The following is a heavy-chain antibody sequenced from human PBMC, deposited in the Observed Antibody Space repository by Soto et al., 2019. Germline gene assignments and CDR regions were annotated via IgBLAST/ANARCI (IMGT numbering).Heavy chain of an antibody. CDR3: ARVQELSGGFVDY. CDR2: IYSGGST. D-gene: IGHD3-16*02. Sequence: GGSLRLSCAASGFTVSSNYMSWVRQAPGKGLEWVSVIYSGGSTYYADSVKGRFTISRDNSKNTLYLQMNSLRAEDTAVYYCARVQELSGGFVDYWGQGTLVTVSS. CDR1: GFTVSSNY. V-gene: IGHV3-66*01. J-gene: IGHJ4*02.